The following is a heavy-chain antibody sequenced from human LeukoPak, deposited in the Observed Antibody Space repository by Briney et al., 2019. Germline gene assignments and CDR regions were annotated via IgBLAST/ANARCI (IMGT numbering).Heavy chain of an antibody. CDR3: AKDPHDYGDLPDY. CDR1: GFTFNTYG. Sequence: PGGSLRLSCTASGFTFNTYGIHWVRQAPGKGLEWVAVISYDGSNKYYADSVKGRFTISRDNSKNTLYLQMNSLRAEDTAVYYCAKDPHDYGDLPDYWGQGTLVTVSS. V-gene: IGHV3-30*18. J-gene: IGHJ4*02. D-gene: IGHD4-17*01. CDR2: ISYDGSNK.